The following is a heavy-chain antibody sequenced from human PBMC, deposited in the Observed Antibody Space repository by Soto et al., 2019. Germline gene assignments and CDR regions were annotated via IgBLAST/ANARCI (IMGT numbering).Heavy chain of an antibody. J-gene: IGHJ6*03. D-gene: IGHD6-6*01. V-gene: IGHV3-64*01. CDR2: ISSNGVGT. CDR1: GFTLSGYA. Sequence: EVQLAESGGGLAQPGGSLRLSGPALGFTLSGYAMDGVRKAPGKGLDYVSGISSNGVGTYYANSVQGRFTISRDNSKNTVYLPMGSLRPEDMAVYYCARRARPDFYYMDVWGKGTTVTVSS. CDR3: ARRARPDFYYMDV.